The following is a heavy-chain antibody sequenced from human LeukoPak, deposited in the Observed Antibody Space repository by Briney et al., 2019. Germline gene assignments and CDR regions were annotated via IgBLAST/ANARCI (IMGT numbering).Heavy chain of an antibody. V-gene: IGHV3-23*01. CDR3: AKALQGSGSYYNPGAFDI. J-gene: IGHJ3*02. CDR1: GFTFNNYA. D-gene: IGHD3-10*01. CDR2: ISGSGGST. Sequence: GGSLRLSCAASGFTFNNYATNWVRQAPGKGLEWVSTISGSGGSTYYADSVKGRFTISRDNSKNTLYLQMNSLRAEDTAVYYCAKALQGSGSYYNPGAFDIWGQGTMVTVSS.